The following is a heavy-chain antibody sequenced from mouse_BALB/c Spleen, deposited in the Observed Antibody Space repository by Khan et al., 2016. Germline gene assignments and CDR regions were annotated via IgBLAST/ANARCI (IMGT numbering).Heavy chain of an antibody. CDR1: GYTFTTAG. Sequence: QSQLVQSGPELKKPGETVRISCKASGYTFTTAGMQWVQKMPGKGLKWIGWINTHSGVPKYAEEFKGRFDLSLETSANTAYLQISNLKNEDAATYFCARSYSAYALDYWGQGTSVTVSS. J-gene: IGHJ4*01. CDR3: ARSYSAYALDY. D-gene: IGHD1-1*01. CDR2: INTHSGVP. V-gene: IGHV9-4*02.